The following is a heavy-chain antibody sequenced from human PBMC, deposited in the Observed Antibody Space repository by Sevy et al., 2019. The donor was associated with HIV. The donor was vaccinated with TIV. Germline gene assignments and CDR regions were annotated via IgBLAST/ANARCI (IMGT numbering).Heavy chain of an antibody. V-gene: IGHV4-30-4*01. CDR1: GGSISNADYY. CDR2: IYYSGRT. J-gene: IGHJ4*02. CDR3: ARMKFWNGYFGY. D-gene: IGHD3-3*01. Sequence: SETLSLTCSVSGGSISNADYYWSWIRQPPGKGLEWIGYIYYSGRTYYNPSLKSRISISVDTSRNQFSLSLDSVTAADTAVYYCARMKFWNGYFGYWGQGTLVTVSS.